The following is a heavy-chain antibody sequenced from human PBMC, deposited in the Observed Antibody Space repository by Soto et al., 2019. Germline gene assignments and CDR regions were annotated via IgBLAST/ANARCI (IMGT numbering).Heavy chain of an antibody. Sequence: SETLSLTCTVSGGSISSSSYYWGWIRQPPGKGLEWIGSIYYSGSTYYNPSLKSRVTISVDTSKNQFSLKLSSVTAADTAVYYCARHAWIQLGFGYHWFDPWGQGTLVTVSS. CDR2: IYYSGST. CDR1: GGSISSSSYY. CDR3: ARHAWIQLGFGYHWFDP. J-gene: IGHJ5*02. V-gene: IGHV4-39*01. D-gene: IGHD5-18*01.